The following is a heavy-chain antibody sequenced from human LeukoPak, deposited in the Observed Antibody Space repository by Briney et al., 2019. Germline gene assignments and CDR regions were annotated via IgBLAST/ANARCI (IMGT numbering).Heavy chain of an antibody. Sequence: GGSLGLSCAASGFTFSSYSMNWVRQAPGKGLEWVSSISSSSYIYYADSVKGRFTISRDNAKNSLYLQMNSLRAEDTAVYYCARGMGITMIDYWGQGTLVTVSS. V-gene: IGHV3-21*01. CDR2: ISSSSYI. CDR3: ARGMGITMIDY. J-gene: IGHJ4*02. D-gene: IGHD3-22*01. CDR1: GFTFSSYS.